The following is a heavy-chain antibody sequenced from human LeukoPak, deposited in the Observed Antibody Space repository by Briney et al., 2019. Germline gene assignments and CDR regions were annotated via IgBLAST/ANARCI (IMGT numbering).Heavy chain of an antibody. Sequence: ASVKVSCKPSGGTFNNHASSWGRQAPGQGLELMGGIIPIFGTADYAQKGQGRVTITTDESTSTAYMELSSLRSEDTAVYYCASRELESGWHYHYYMDVWGKGTTVTVSS. CDR1: GGTFNNHA. V-gene: IGHV1-69*05. D-gene: IGHD1-1*01. CDR2: IIPIFGTA. J-gene: IGHJ6*03. CDR3: ASRELESGWHYHYYMDV.